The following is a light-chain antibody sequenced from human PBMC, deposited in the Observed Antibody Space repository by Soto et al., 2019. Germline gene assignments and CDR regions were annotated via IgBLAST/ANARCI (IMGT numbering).Light chain of an antibody. Sequence: DIQMTQSPSSLSASVGDRFTITCRASQSISSYLNWYQQKPGKAPKLLIYKASTLKSGVPSRFSGSGSGTEFTLTISSLQPDDFATYYCQQLNSYPITFGQGTRLEIK. CDR1: QSISSY. CDR3: QQLNSYPIT. J-gene: IGKJ5*01. V-gene: IGKV1-5*03. CDR2: KAS.